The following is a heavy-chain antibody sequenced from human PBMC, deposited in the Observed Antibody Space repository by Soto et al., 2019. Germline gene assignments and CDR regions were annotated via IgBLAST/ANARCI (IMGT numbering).Heavy chain of an antibody. CDR3: AIECGYSGYARYYYGMDV. D-gene: IGHD5-12*01. V-gene: IGHV1-69*13. CDR2: IIPIFGTA. J-gene: IGHJ6*02. Sequence: SVKVSCKASGGTFSSYAISWVRQAPGQGLEWMGGIIPIFGTANYAQKFQGRVTITADESTSTAYMELSSLRSEDTAVYYCAIECGYSGYARYYYGMDVWGQGTTVTVSS. CDR1: GGTFSSYA.